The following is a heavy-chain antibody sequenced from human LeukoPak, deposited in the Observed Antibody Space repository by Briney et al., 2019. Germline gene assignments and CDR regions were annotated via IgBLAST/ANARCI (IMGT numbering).Heavy chain of an antibody. Sequence: PGGSLRLSCAASGFTFSSYAMSWVRQAPGKGLEWVSGISGSGGNTYYADSVKGRFTISRDNSKDTLCLQMNSLTAEDTAVFYCAKGGAYDPFDFWGQGTLVTVPS. CDR3: AKGGAYDPFDF. CDR1: GFTFSSYA. CDR2: ISGSGGNT. J-gene: IGHJ4*02. D-gene: IGHD5-12*01. V-gene: IGHV3-23*01.